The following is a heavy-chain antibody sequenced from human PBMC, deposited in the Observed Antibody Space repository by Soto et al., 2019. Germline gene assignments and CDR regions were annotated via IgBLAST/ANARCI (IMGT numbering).Heavy chain of an antibody. J-gene: IGHJ5*01. V-gene: IGHV1-46*01. Sequence: QVQLVQSGAEVKKPGASVRVSCKASGYTFTSFYMHWVRQAPGQGLEWMGVINPSGGSTTYAQNFQGRVTATRDTSPTAVYMALCCLSTAEGAVVYGCRDSDS. CDR1: GYTFTSFY. CDR3: CRDSDS. CDR2: INPSGGST.